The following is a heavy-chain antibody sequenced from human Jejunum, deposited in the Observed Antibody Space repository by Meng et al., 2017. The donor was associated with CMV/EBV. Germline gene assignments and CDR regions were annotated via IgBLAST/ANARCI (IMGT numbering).Heavy chain of an antibody. D-gene: IGHD5-24*01. CDR2: IREEDEYKKT. Sequence: VGKGQGKGMEWVGGIREEDEYKKTKYDGKVEGRMNVTRDDSKNSVYLQMKSLKTEDTAVYYCARVKRGLPGQTTFEYWGQGTLVTVSS. J-gene: IGHJ4*02. CDR3: ARVKRGLPGQTTFEY. V-gene: IGHV3-72*01.